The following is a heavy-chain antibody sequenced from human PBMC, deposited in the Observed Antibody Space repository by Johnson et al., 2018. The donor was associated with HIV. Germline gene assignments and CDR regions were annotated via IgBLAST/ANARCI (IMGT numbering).Heavy chain of an antibody. Sequence: VQLVESGGGLLRPGGSLRLSCATSGFTVGAYGINWVRQAPGKGLEWVPRINSSGGTTGYDDPVKGRFTISRDSAKTSLYLQMHSLRAEDTAFYYCARDKYGVHSGTFDIWGQGTMVTVSS. CDR2: INSSGGTT. J-gene: IGHJ3*02. D-gene: IGHD3-10*01. V-gene: IGHV3-20*04. CDR3: ARDKYGVHSGTFDI. CDR1: GFTVGAYG.